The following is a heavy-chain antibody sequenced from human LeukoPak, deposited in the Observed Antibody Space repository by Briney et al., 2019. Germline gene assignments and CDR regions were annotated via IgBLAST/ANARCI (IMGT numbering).Heavy chain of an antibody. CDR1: GFTFSSYS. J-gene: IGHJ3*02. Sequence: GGSLRLSCAASGFTFSSYSMNWVRQAPGKGLEWVSSISSSSSYIYYADSVKGRFTISRDNAKNPLYLQMNSLRAEDTAVYYCARDWRYDILTGYYMGAFDIWGQGTMVTVSS. D-gene: IGHD3-9*01. V-gene: IGHV3-21*01. CDR3: ARDWRYDILTGYYMGAFDI. CDR2: ISSSSSYI.